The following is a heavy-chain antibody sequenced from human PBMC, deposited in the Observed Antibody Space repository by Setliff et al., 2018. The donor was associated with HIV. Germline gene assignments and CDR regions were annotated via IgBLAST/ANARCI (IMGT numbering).Heavy chain of an antibody. D-gene: IGHD5-18*01. CDR1: GFTFSSYV. CDR2: IGSGGGT. V-gene: IGHV3-23*01. J-gene: IGHJ4*02. CDR3: ATRIQLCY. Sequence: GGSLRLSCAASGFTFSSYVMHWVRQSPGKGLEWVSSIGSGGGTYYADSVQGRFTVSRDNSRNTLYLQMNSLRAEDTAVYYCATRIQLCYWGQGTLVTVSS.